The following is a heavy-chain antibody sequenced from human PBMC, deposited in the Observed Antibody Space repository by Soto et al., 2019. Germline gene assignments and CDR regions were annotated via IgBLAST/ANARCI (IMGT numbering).Heavy chain of an antibody. V-gene: IGHV3-30-3*01. Sequence: QVQLVESGGGVVQPGRSLRLSCAASGFTFSSYAMHWVRQAPGKGLEWVAVISYDGSNKYYADSVKGRFTISRDNSKNTLYLQMNSLRAEDTAVYYCARCSVGWLQLAGWFDPWGQGTLVTVSS. CDR3: ARCSVGWLQLAGWFDP. CDR1: GFTFSSYA. J-gene: IGHJ5*02. D-gene: IGHD5-12*01. CDR2: ISYDGSNK.